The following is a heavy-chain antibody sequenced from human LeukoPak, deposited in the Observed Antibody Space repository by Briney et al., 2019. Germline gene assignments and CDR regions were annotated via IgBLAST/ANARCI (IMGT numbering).Heavy chain of an antibody. CDR1: GGSISSYY. J-gene: IGHJ5*02. CDR3: ARSYYGDNWFDP. V-gene: IGHV4-59*01. D-gene: IGHD3-10*01. CDR2: VHYSGSI. Sequence: SETLSLTCTVSGGSISSYYWSWIRQPPGKGLEWIGYVHYSGSINYNPSLKSRVTISVDTSKNQFSLKLSSVTAADTAVYYCARSYYGDNWFDPWGQGTLVTVSS.